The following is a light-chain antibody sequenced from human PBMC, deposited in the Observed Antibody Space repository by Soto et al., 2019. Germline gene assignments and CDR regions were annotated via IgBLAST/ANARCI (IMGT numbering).Light chain of an antibody. CDR1: QDIKNY. CDR3: QRRVTWLGT. CDR2: DAS. V-gene: IGKV3-11*01. J-gene: IGKJ4*02. Sequence: EIELTQSPATLSLSPGERATLSCRASQDIKNYLAWYQQKPGQTPRLFLYDASTRATGIPARFSGSGSGTDFTLTISGLEPEDFSVYYCQRRVTWLGTFGGGTKVEIK.